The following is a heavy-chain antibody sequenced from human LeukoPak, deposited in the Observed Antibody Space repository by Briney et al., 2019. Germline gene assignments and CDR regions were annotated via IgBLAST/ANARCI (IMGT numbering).Heavy chain of an antibody. CDR1: GGSISSGDYY. D-gene: IGHD2-2*01. J-gene: IGHJ6*02. CDR3: ARAYTRYCSGTSCFRYGMDV. V-gene: IGHV4-30-4*01. Sequence: SETLSLTCTVSGGSISSGDYYWSWIRQPPGKGLEWIGYIYYSGSTYYNPSLKSRVTISVDTSKNQFSLKLSSVTAADTAVYYCARAYTRYCSGTSCFRYGMDVWGQGTTVTVSS. CDR2: IYYSGST.